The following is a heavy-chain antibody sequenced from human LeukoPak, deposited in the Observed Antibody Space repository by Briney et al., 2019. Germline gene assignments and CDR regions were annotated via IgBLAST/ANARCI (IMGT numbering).Heavy chain of an antibody. CDR1: GYSFINYW. D-gene: IGHD6-19*01. J-gene: IGHJ5*02. Sequence: GESLKISCKGSGYSFINYWIGWVRQMPGKGLEWMGVIYPGDSDTRYSPSFQGQVTISADKSIRAAYLQWSSLKASDTAMYYCERHILGYSSGWGGWFDPWGQGTLVTVSS. CDR2: IYPGDSDT. CDR3: ERHILGYSSGWGGWFDP. V-gene: IGHV5-51*01.